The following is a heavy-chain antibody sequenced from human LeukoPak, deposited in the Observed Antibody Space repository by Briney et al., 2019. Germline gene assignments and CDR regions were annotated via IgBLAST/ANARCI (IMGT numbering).Heavy chain of an antibody. D-gene: IGHD5-18*01. J-gene: IGHJ4*02. CDR3: ARNGYSYGPLFDY. V-gene: IGHV3-48*04. CDR1: GFTFSSYS. CDR2: ISSSSSTI. Sequence: GGSLRLSCAASGFTFSSYSMNWVRQAPGKGLEWVSYISSSSSTIYYADSVKGRFTISRDNAKNSLYLQMNSLRAEDTAVYYCARNGYSYGPLFDYWGQGTLVTVSS.